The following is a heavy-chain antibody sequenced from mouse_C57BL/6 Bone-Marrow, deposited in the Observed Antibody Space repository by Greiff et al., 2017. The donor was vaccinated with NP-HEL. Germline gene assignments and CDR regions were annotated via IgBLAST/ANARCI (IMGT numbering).Heavy chain of an antibody. CDR3: ARGEIYYGNSWFAY. CDR1: GYTFTSYW. D-gene: IGHD2-1*01. V-gene: IGHV1-55*01. J-gene: IGHJ3*01. CDR2: IYPGSGST. Sequence: VQLQQPGAELVKPGASVKMSCKASGYTFTSYWITWVKQRPGQGLEWIGDIYPGSGSTNYNEKFKSKATLTVDTSSSTAYMQLSSLTSEDSAVYYCARGEIYYGNSWFAYWGQGTLVTVSA.